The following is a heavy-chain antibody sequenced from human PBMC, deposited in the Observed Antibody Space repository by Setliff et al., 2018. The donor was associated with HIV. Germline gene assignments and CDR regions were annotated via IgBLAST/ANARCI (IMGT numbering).Heavy chain of an antibody. CDR1: GYTFTSYY. J-gene: IGHJ4*02. D-gene: IGHD2-2*01. Sequence: ASVKVSCKASGYTFTSYYMHWVRQAPGQGLEWMGVIKPSGGWTSYARNFQGRVTMTRDTATSTVYMELSSLRSEDTAVYYCARDRMPMASWVPDKWGQGTLVTVSS. V-gene: IGHV1-46*01. CDR3: ARDRMPMASWVPDK. CDR2: IKPSGGWT.